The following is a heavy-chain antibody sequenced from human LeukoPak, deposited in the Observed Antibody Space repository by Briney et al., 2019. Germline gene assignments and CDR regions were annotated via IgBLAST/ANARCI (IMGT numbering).Heavy chain of an antibody. D-gene: IGHD4-17*01. CDR2: IKKDGSEE. J-gene: IGHJ4*02. CDR3: ASGHYADYD. V-gene: IGHV3-7*01. Sequence: PGGSLRLSCSVSEITFSDFWMNWVRQAPGKGLEWVASIKKDGSEEYYVDSVRGRFTISRDNAQNSLYLQMSSLRDEDTAVYYCASGHYADYDWGQGTLVTVSS. CDR1: EITFSDFW.